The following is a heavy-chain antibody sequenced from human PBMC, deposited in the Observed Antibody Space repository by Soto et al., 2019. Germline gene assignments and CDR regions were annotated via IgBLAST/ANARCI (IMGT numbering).Heavy chain of an antibody. D-gene: IGHD3-10*01. V-gene: IGHV1-69*02. Sequence: QVQLVQSGADVQRPGSSVRVSCKASGDTFNFYSINWVRQAPGLGLQWMGRINPILSMSNYAPRFQGRVTMTADKSTSTAYMELSSXRSEDTAMYYCATSYGSGYRAFDSWGQGALVTVSS. CDR3: ATSYGSGYRAFDS. J-gene: IGHJ4*02. CDR2: INPILSMS. CDR1: GDTFNFYS.